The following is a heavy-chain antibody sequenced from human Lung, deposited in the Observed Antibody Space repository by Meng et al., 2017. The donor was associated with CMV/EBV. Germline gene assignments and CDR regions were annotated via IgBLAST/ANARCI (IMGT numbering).Heavy chain of an antibody. V-gene: IGHV6-1*01. D-gene: IGHD6-6*01. CDR1: DSVSSHSAA. Sequence: DSVSSHSAAWNWIRQSPSRGLEWLGRTYYRSKWYNDYAVSVKSRITINPDTSKNQFSLQLNSVTPEDTAVYYCARVYSSSSPWFDPWGQGTLVTVSS. CDR2: TYYRSKWYN. J-gene: IGHJ5*02. CDR3: ARVYSSSSPWFDP.